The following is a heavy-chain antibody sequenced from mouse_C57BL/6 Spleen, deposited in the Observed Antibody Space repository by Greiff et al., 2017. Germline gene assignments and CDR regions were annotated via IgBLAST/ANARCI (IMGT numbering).Heavy chain of an antibody. CDR3: ARGDYYGSSYRWYFDV. Sequence: QVQLKQPGAELVRPGSSVKLSCKASGYTFTSYWMHWVKQRPIQGLEWIGNIDPSDSETHYNQKFKDKATLTVDKSSSTAYMQLSSLTSEDSAVYYCARGDYYGSSYRWYFDVWGTGTTVTVSS. D-gene: IGHD1-1*01. CDR1: GYTFTSYW. CDR2: IDPSDSET. J-gene: IGHJ1*03. V-gene: IGHV1-52*01.